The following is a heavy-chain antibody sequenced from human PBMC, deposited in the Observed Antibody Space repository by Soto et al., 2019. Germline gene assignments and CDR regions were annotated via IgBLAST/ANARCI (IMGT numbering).Heavy chain of an antibody. CDR3: ARALDIVVVVAPTPLDY. Sequence: ASVKVSCKASGGTFSSYAISWVRQAPGQGLEWMGGISTYIGNTNFAHKLQGRVTITTDTSTSTAYMELRSLRSDDTAVYFCARALDIVVVVAPTPLDYWGQGTLVTVSS. CDR2: ISTYIGNT. D-gene: IGHD2-15*01. CDR1: GGTFSSYA. V-gene: IGHV1-18*01. J-gene: IGHJ4*02.